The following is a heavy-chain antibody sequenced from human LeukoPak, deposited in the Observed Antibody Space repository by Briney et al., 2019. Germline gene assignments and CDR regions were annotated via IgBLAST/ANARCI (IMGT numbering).Heavy chain of an antibody. V-gene: IGHV4-34*01. CDR2: INHSGHT. D-gene: IGHD4/OR15-4a*01. Sequence: SETLCLTCAVYGGSFSGYYWSWIRQPPGKGLEWVGEINHSGHTNYPPSLKSRVTISADTSTTHFSLQLSSVPAADTAVYYCARSARYGARDAFDIWGQGTMVTVSS. CDR3: ARSARYGARDAFDI. CDR1: GGSFSGYY. J-gene: IGHJ3*02.